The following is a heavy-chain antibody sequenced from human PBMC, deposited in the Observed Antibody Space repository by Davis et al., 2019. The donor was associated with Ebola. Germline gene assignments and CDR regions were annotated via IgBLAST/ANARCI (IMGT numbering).Heavy chain of an antibody. J-gene: IGHJ6*04. CDR3: ARDSSGWYGYGMDV. V-gene: IGHV1-2*06. D-gene: IGHD6-19*01. Sequence: ASVKVSCRASGYTFTGYYMHWVRQAPGQGLEWMGRINPNSGGTNYAQKFQGRVTMTRDTSISTAYMELSRLRSDDTAVYYCARDSSGWYGYGMDVWGKGTTVTVSS. CDR2: INPNSGGT. CDR1: GYTFTGYY.